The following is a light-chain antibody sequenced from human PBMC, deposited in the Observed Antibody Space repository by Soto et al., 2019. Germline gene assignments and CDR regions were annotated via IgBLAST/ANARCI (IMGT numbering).Light chain of an antibody. J-gene: IGLJ1*01. Sequence: QSALTQPASVSGSPGQSITISCTGTSSDVGGYDYVSWYQQHPGKAPKLMLYDVNNRPSGVSNRLSGSKSGNTASLTISGLQAEDEADYYCSSYASSSTYVFGTGTKLTVL. CDR2: DVN. CDR3: SSYASSSTYV. V-gene: IGLV2-14*01. CDR1: SSDVGGYDY.